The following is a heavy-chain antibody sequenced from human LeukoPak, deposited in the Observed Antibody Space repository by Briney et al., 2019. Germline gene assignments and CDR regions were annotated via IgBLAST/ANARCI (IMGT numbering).Heavy chain of an antibody. Sequence: ASVKVSCKASGYTFTSYGISWVRQAPGQGLEWMGWISAYNGNTNYAQKLQGRVTMTTDTSTSTAYMELRSLRSDDTAVYYCARDRNSRDYYYYMDVWGKGTTVTISS. CDR1: GYTFTSYG. V-gene: IGHV1-18*01. J-gene: IGHJ6*03. CDR3: ARDRNSRDYYYYMDV. D-gene: IGHD2/OR15-2a*01. CDR2: ISAYNGNT.